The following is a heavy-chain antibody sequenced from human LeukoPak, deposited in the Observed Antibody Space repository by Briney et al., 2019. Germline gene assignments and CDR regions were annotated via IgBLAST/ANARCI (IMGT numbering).Heavy chain of an antibody. D-gene: IGHD5-12*01. Sequence: GGSLRLSCAASGFTFSSYSMNWVRQAPGKGLEWVSSISSSSSYMYYADSVKGRFTISRDNAKNSLYLQMNSLRAEDTAVYYCARDMGEEWLQAFDYWGQGTLVTVSS. CDR3: ARDMGEEWLQAFDY. CDR2: ISSSSSYM. J-gene: IGHJ4*02. V-gene: IGHV3-21*01. CDR1: GFTFSSYS.